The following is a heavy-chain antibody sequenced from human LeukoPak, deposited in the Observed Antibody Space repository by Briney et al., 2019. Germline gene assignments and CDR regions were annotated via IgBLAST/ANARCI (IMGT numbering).Heavy chain of an antibody. J-gene: IGHJ6*03. CDR2: INPNSGGT. CDR3: ARGPRGSYYYYYMDV. V-gene: IGHV1-2*02. D-gene: IGHD3-16*01. Sequence: ASVKVSCKASGYTFTGYYMHWVRQAPGQGLEWMGWINPNSGGTNYAQKFQGRVTMTRDTSICTAYMELSRLRSDDTAVYYCARGPRGSYYYYYMDVWGKGTTVTVSS. CDR1: GYTFTGYY.